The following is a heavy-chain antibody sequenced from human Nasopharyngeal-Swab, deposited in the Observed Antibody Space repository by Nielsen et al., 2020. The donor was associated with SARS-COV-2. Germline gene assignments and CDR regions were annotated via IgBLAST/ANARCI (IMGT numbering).Heavy chain of an antibody. CDR2: TSSDESHK. V-gene: IGHV3-30-3*01. CDR3: ARGDPEGYCTNGVCYQFDY. CDR1: GFTFSYYD. J-gene: IGHJ4*02. D-gene: IGHD2-8*01. Sequence: GGSLRHSCAASGFTFSYYDMHWVRQAPGKGLEWVAVTSSDESHKYYASSVRDRFTISRDNSRNTLYLQMNSLRAEDTAVCYCARGDPEGYCTNGVCYQFDYWGQGTLVTVSS.